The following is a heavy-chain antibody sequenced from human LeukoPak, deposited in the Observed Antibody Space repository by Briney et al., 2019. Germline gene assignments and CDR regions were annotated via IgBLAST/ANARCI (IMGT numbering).Heavy chain of an antibody. Sequence: SETLSLTCTVSGYSISSGHYWGWIRQPAGKGLEWIGRIYTSGSTNYNPSLKSRVTMSVDTSKNQFSLKLSSVTAADTAVYYCANVPAASDYWGQGTLVTVSS. CDR1: GYSISSGHY. V-gene: IGHV4-4*07. CDR2: IYTSGST. D-gene: IGHD2-2*01. CDR3: ANVPAASDY. J-gene: IGHJ4*02.